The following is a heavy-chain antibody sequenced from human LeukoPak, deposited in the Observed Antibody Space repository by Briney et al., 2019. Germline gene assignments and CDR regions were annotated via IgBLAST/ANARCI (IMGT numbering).Heavy chain of an antibody. CDR1: GSTFSSYA. Sequence: PGGSLRLSCAASGSTFSSYAMSWVRQAPGKGLEWVSVLSGRGGDIYYADSVKGRFTISRDNSKNTLYLQMNSLRADDTAVYYCARVYSANGYGSGYYDYWGQGTLVTVSS. D-gene: IGHD3-10*01. J-gene: IGHJ4*02. CDR3: ARVYSANGYGSGYYDY. V-gene: IGHV3-23*01. CDR2: LSGRGGDI.